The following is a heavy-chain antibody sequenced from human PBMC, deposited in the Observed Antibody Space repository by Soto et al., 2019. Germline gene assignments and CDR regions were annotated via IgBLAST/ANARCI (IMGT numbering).Heavy chain of an antibody. J-gene: IGHJ4*02. CDR1: GFTFSNDW. CDR2: INGDGGST. CDR3: AKTITTPPSEDSTGRGALIDH. V-gene: IGHV3-74*01. D-gene: IGHD2-8*02. Sequence: EVQLVESGGGLVRPGGSLRLSCAASGFTFSNDWMHWVRQAPGKGLEWVSRINGDGGSTHYADSVRGRFTISRDNAKNTLFLQLNSLRVEDTAVYYCAKTITTPPSEDSTGRGALIDHWGRGARVIVSS.